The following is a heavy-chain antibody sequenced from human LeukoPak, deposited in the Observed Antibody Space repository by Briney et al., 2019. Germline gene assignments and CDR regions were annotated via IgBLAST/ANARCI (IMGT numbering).Heavy chain of an antibody. CDR3: ARVELYYYGMDV. CDR2: IYYSGST. D-gene: IGHD1-1*01. J-gene: IGHJ6*02. Sequence: PSETLSLTCTVSGGSISSGDYYWSWIRQPPGKGLEWIGYIYYSGSTYYNPSLKSRVTISVDTSKNQFSLKLISVTAADTAVYYCARVELYYYGMDVWGQGTTVTVSS. CDR1: GGSISSGDYY. V-gene: IGHV4-30-4*01.